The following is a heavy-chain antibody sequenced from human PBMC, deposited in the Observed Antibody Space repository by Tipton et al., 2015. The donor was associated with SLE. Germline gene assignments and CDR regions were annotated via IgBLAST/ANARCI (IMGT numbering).Heavy chain of an antibody. V-gene: IGHV4-59*08. CDR3: ARRELIWFGESGWFDP. J-gene: IGHJ5*02. Sequence: TLSLTCTVSGGSISSYYWSWIRQPPGKGLEWIGYIYYSGSTNYNPSLKSRVTISVDTSKNQFSLKLSSVTAADTAVYYCARRELIWFGESGWFDPWGQGTLVTVSS. CDR2: IYYSGST. CDR1: GGSISSYY. D-gene: IGHD3-10*01.